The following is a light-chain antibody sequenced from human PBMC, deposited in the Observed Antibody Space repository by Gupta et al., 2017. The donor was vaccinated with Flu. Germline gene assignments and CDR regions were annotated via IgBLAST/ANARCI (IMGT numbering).Light chain of an antibody. V-gene: IGLV1-51*01. CDR3: GTWERSRSAGGV. CDR1: SSTLGNNY. CDR2: DNN. J-gene: IGLJ2*01. Sequence: HSGLTHPPSVSADPGPTVTTYCPGSSSTLGNNYVSWYQQLPGTAPKLLIYDNNKRHLGRPARVSGSKSGTSATLGITGLPTGEEVDYYCGTWERSRSAGGVFGGGTKLTVL.